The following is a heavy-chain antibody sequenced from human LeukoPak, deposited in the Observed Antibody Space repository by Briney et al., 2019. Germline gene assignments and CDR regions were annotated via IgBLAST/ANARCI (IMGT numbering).Heavy chain of an antibody. CDR3: ASVRVAETFYYYAMDV. J-gene: IGHJ6*02. Sequence: SETLSLTCAVYGGSFSGYYWSWLRQPPGKGLEWIGEINHSGSTNYNPSLKSRDTISVDTSKNQFSLNLSSVTAADTAVYYCASVRVAETFYYYAMDVWGQGTTVTVSS. V-gene: IGHV4-34*01. CDR1: GGSFSGYY. CDR2: INHSGST. D-gene: IGHD3-3*01.